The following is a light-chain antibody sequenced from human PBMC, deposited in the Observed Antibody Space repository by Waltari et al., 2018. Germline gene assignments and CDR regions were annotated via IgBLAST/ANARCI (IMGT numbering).Light chain of an antibody. J-gene: IGLJ3*02. CDR1: NRDVGAYNY. CDR3: GSYTTTNTLV. Sequence: QSALTQPASVSGSPGQSITISCTGTNRDVGAYNYVSWYQQQPGKAPKLLIYDVTRRPSCVSFRFSGSSSGTTASLTISGLQAEDEADYLCGSYTTTNTLVFGGGTKLTIL. V-gene: IGLV2-14*01. CDR2: DVT.